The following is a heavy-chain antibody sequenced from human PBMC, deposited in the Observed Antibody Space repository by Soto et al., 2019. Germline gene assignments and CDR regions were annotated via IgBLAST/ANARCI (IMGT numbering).Heavy chain of an antibody. V-gene: IGHV3-23*01. CDR3: AKTMAGYDFWSGYLVLRDYYFDY. Sequence: EVQLLESGGGLVQPGGSLRLSCAASGFTFSSYAMSWVRQAPGKGLEWVSAISGSGGSTYYADSVKGRFTISRDNSKNTLDQQMNSLRAEDTAVYYCAKTMAGYDFWSGYLVLRDYYFDYWGQGTLVTVSS. J-gene: IGHJ4*02. D-gene: IGHD3-3*01. CDR2: ISGSGGST. CDR1: GFTFSSYA.